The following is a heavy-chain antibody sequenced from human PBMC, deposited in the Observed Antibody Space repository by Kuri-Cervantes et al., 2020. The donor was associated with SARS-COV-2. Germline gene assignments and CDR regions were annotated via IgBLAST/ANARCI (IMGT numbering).Heavy chain of an antibody. D-gene: IGHD5-18*01. CDR1: GFTFSRYS. CDR3: ARGFSGYSYGDAFDI. Sequence: LSLTCVASGFTFSRYSMNWVRRAPGKGLEWVSYISSSSNTIYYADSVKGRSTISRDNAKNSLYLQMNSLRAEDTAVYYCARGFSGYSYGDAFDIWGQGTTVTVSS. CDR2: ISSSSNTI. J-gene: IGHJ3*02. V-gene: IGHV3-48*01.